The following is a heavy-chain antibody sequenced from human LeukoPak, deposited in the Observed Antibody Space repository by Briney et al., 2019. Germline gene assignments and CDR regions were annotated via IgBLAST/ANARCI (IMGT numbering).Heavy chain of an antibody. CDR3: ASPAQRNYDFWSGYNAFDI. CDR1: GGTFSSYA. Sequence: ASVKVSCKASGGTFSSYAISWVRQAPGQGLEWMGRIIPIFGTANYAQKFQGRVTITTDESTSTAYMELSSLRSEDTAVYYCASPAQRNYDFWSGYNAFDIWGQGTMVTVSS. J-gene: IGHJ3*02. V-gene: IGHV1-69*05. D-gene: IGHD3-3*01. CDR2: IIPIFGTA.